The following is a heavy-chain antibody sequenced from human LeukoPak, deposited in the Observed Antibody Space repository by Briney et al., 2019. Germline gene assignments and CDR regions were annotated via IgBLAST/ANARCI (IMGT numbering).Heavy chain of an antibody. V-gene: IGHV4-38-2*02. CDR1: GYSISSGYY. D-gene: IGHD3-10*01. Sequence: SETLSLTCTVSGYSISSGYYWGWIRQPPGKGLEWIGSIHHSGSTYYNPSLKSRVTISVDTSKNQFSLKLSSVTAADTAVYYCARDRSFFDIWGQGTMVTVSS. J-gene: IGHJ3*02. CDR2: IHHSGST. CDR3: ARDRSFFDI.